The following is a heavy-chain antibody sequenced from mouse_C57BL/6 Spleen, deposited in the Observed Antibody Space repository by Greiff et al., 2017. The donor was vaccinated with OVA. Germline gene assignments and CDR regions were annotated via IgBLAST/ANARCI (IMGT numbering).Heavy chain of an antibody. J-gene: IGHJ1*03. D-gene: IGHD2-4*01. CDR3: ARGRYDYDGYWYFDV. Sequence: EVQLQQSGPELVKPGASVKISCKASGYTFTDYYMNWVKQSHGKSLEWIGDINPNNGGTSYNQKFKGKATLTVDKSSSTAYMELRSLTSEDSAVYYCARGRYDYDGYWYFDVWGTGTTVTVSS. V-gene: IGHV1-26*01. CDR1: GYTFTDYY. CDR2: INPNNGGT.